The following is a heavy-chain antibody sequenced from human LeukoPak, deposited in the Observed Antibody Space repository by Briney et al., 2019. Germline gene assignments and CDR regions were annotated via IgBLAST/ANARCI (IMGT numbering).Heavy chain of an antibody. J-gene: IGHJ4*02. CDR1: GGTFNSYV. V-gene: IGHV1-69*05. CDR2: IIPTFGTA. CDR3: ASIRYNFDGDFDY. Sequence: AASVKVSCKASGGTFNSYVFTWVRQAPGQGLEWMGGIIPTFGTANYAQKFQGRVTITTDESTSTAYMELTSLRSEDTAVYYCASIRYNFDGDFDYWGQGTLVTASS. D-gene: IGHD1-20*01.